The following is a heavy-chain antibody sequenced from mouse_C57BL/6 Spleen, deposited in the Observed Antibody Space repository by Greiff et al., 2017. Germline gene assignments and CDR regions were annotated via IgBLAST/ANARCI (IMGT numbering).Heavy chain of an antibody. V-gene: IGHV1-81*01. Sequence: VKVVESGAELARPGASVKLSCKASGYTFTSYGISWVKQRPGQGLEWIGEIYPRSGNTYYNEKFKGKATLTADKSSSTAYMELRSLTSEDSAVYFCARDGLTGTKGNYFDYWGQGTTLTVSS. CDR2: IYPRSGNT. D-gene: IGHD4-1*01. CDR3: ARDGLTGTKGNYFDY. J-gene: IGHJ2*01. CDR1: GYTFTSYG.